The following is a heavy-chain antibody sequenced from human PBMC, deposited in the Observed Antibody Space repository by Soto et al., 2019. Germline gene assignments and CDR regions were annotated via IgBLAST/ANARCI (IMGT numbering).Heavy chain of an antibody. J-gene: IGHJ6*02. D-gene: IGHD3-10*01. CDR1: GGSISSYY. CDR3: ARKITMDPYYYYGMDV. V-gene: IGHV4-59*01. Sequence: SETLSLTCTVSGGSISSYYWSWIRQPPGKGLEWIGYIYYSGSTNYNPSLKSRVTISVDTSKNQFSLKLSSVTAADTAVYYCARKITMDPYYYYGMDVWGQGTTVTVSS. CDR2: IYYSGST.